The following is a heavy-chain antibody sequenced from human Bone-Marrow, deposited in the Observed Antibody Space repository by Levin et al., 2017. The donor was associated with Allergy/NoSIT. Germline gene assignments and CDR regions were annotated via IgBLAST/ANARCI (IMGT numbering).Heavy chain of an antibody. CDR3: ARAYECSGCFDY. CDR1: GGSISGDSYY. Sequence: KSSETLSLTCSVSGGSISGDSYYWSWIRQPAGKGLEWIGRIYLSGGFHSGRTKYNPSLNSRVTISEDTSKNEFSLKLISMTAADTAVYYCARAYECSGCFDYWGQGALVIVSS. J-gene: IGHJ4*02. V-gene: IGHV4-61*02. CDR2: IYLSGGFHSGRT. D-gene: IGHD3-3*01.